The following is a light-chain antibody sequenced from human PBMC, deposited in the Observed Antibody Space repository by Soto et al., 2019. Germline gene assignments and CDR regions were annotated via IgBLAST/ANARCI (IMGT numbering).Light chain of an antibody. Sequence: EIILTQSPCALSFTPGERATLSCRASQRFXASYSAWYQQKPGQAPRLPTYGASTRATGSPARLSGSGSATEFTRTISRIEPEDFAAYYFQQYGRASWTFGQGTNVDIK. J-gene: IGKJ1*01. CDR2: GAS. V-gene: IGKV3-20*01. CDR3: QQYGRASWT. CDR1: QRFXASY.